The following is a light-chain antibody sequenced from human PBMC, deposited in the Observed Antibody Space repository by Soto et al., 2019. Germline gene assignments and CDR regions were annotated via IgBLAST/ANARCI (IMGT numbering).Light chain of an antibody. V-gene: IGLV1-44*01. Sequence: QSVLTQPPSASGTPGQRVTISCSGGSSNIGRNTVNWFQQLPGTAPKLLIYSNNQRPSGVPDRFSGSKSGTSASLAISGLQSEDEVDYYCAAWDDSLKGWVFGGGTKLTVL. CDR1: SSNIGRNT. J-gene: IGLJ3*02. CDR2: SNN. CDR3: AAWDDSLKGWV.